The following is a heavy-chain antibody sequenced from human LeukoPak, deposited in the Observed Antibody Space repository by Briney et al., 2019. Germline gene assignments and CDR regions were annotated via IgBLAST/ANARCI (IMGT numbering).Heavy chain of an antibody. CDR1: GFTFSSYA. CDR3: ARTSVYDSPFDY. CDR2: ISYDGSDK. Sequence: GGSLRLSCAASGFTFSSYAMHWGRQGPGKGLEWVAVISYDGSDKYYADSVKGRFTISRDNSKNTLYLQMNSLRAEDTAVYYCARTSVYDSPFDYWGQGTLVTVSS. D-gene: IGHD5/OR15-5a*01. V-gene: IGHV3-30-3*01. J-gene: IGHJ4*02.